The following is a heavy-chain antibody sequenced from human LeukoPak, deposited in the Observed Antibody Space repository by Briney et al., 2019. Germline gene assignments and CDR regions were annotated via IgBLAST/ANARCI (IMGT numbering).Heavy chain of an antibody. V-gene: IGHV4-59*01. Sequence: SETLSLTCTVSGGSISSYFWSWIRQPPGKGLEWIGYIDYSGTTDYNPSLKSRVTISVDTSKNQFSLKLTSVTAADTAMYYSARETWRTATARYYYVDVWGKGTTVIVSS. CDR3: ARETWRTATARYYYVDV. CDR1: GGSISSYF. CDR2: IDYSGTT. D-gene: IGHD6-13*01. J-gene: IGHJ6*03.